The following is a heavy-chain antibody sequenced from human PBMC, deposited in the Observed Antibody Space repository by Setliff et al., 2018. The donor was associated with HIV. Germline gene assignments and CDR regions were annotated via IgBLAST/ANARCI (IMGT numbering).Heavy chain of an antibody. J-gene: IGHJ5*02. Sequence: PSLACTVPGDSVCTRNSFWGWIRQPPGKDLEWIGSVSDNGGRRYTPSLKSLVTIPADMSKNQFSLNLNSVTAADTAVYYCVKHVDSDFSGDPDWFDPWRQGIPVTVSS. CDR3: VKHVDSDFSGDPDWFDP. D-gene: IGHD2-15*01. CDR2: VSDNGGR. CDR1: GDSVCTRNSF. V-gene: IGHV4-39*05.